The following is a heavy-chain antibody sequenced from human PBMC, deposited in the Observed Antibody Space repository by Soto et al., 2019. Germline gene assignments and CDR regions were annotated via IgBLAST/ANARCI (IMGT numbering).Heavy chain of an antibody. Sequence: ASVTVSCKASGYTFTSYGISWVRQAPGQGLEWMGWISAYNGNTNYAQKLQGRVTMTTDTSTSTAYMELRSLRSDDTAVYYCARDYYDSSGYSNWFDPWGQGTLVTVSS. V-gene: IGHV1-18*01. D-gene: IGHD3-22*01. CDR2: ISAYNGNT. CDR1: GYTFTSYG. CDR3: ARDYYDSSGYSNWFDP. J-gene: IGHJ5*02.